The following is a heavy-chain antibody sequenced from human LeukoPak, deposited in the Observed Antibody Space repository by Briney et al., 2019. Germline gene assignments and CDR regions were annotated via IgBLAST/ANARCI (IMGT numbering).Heavy chain of an antibody. Sequence: SETLSLTCTVSGGSISSGDYYWSWIRQPPGKGLEWIGYIYYSGSTYYNPSLKSRVTISVDTSKNQFSLKLSSVTAADTAVYYCARGSSASYYGGGSLYYYYYYMDVWGKGTTVTVSS. J-gene: IGHJ6*03. D-gene: IGHD3-10*01. CDR1: GGSISSGDYY. CDR3: ARGSSASYYGGGSLYYYYYYMDV. CDR2: IYYSGST. V-gene: IGHV4-30-4*08.